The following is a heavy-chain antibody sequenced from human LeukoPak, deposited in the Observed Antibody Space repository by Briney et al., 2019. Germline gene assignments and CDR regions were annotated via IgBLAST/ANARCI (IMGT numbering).Heavy chain of an antibody. CDR1: GFTFSSYW. CDR3: ARGDYGDFFWFDP. D-gene: IGHD4-17*01. CDR2: IKQDGSEK. J-gene: IGHJ5*02. V-gene: IGHV3-7*01. Sequence: GGSLRLSCAASGFTFSSYWMSWVRQAPRKGLEWVANIKQDGSEKYYVDSVKGRFTISRDNAKNSLYLQMNSLRAEDTAVYYCARGDYGDFFWFDPWGQGTLVTVSS.